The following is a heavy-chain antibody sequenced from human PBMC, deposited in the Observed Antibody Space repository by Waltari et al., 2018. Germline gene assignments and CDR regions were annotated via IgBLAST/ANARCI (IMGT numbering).Heavy chain of an antibody. CDR1: GFTFSSYG. CDR3: AKGRGPLSIQGWE. J-gene: IGHJ4*02. Sequence: EVQLLESGGGLVQPGGSLRLSCAASGFTFSSYGMGWVRQAPGKGLEWVSAVTASSDNSYFADSVKGRFTISRDNSNNILYLQMNSLRAEDTAVYYCAKGRGPLSIQGWEWGQGILVTVSS. V-gene: IGHV3-23*01. D-gene: IGHD1-26*01. CDR2: VTASSDNS.